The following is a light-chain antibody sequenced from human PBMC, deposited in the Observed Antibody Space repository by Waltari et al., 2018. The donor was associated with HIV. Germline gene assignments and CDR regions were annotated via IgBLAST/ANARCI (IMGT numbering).Light chain of an antibody. J-gene: IGKJ4*01. V-gene: IGKV3D-15*01. CDR1: QSIRTN. CDR2: GAS. Sequence: ILMTQSPVTLSVSPGERATLSCWASQSIRTNLAWYEQKPGQTPRLLISGASTRATGTPARFSGSGSGTEFTLTISSLQSEDLAFYYCQQYHNWPITFGGGTKVEIK. CDR3: QQYHNWPIT.